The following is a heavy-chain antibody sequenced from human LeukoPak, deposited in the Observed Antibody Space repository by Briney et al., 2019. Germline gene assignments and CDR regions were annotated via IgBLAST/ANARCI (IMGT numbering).Heavy chain of an antibody. Sequence: PGGSLRLSCAASGFTFSSYSMNWVRQAPGKGLEWVSYISSSSSTIYYADSVKGRFTISRDNAKNSLYLQMNSLRAEDTAVYYCARARLNSGSYRYYYYMDVWGKGTTVTVSS. CDR1: GFTFSSYS. CDR2: ISSSSSTI. J-gene: IGHJ6*03. CDR3: ARARLNSGSYRYYYYMDV. V-gene: IGHV3-48*01. D-gene: IGHD1-26*01.